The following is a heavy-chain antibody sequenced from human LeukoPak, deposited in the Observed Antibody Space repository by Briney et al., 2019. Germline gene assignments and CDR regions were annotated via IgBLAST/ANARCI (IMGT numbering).Heavy chain of an antibody. Sequence: GGSLRLSRAASGFTFSSYWMSWVRQAPGKGLEWVASIKQDGSEKYYVDSVKGRFTISRDNAKNSLYLQMNSLRAEDTAVYYCARFKVQLWLRRYYFDYWGQGTLVTVSS. CDR1: GFTFSSYW. CDR3: ARFKVQLWLRRYYFDY. D-gene: IGHD5-18*01. J-gene: IGHJ4*02. CDR2: IKQDGSEK. V-gene: IGHV3-7*01.